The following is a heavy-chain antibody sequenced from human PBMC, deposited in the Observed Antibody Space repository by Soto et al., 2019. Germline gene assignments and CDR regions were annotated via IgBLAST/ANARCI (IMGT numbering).Heavy chain of an antibody. CDR3: ARRMDGYSSSWYWFDP. D-gene: IGHD6-13*01. CDR2: INHSGST. V-gene: IGHV4-34*01. J-gene: IGHJ5*02. Sequence: QVQLQQWGAGLLKPSETLSLTCAVYGGSFSGYYWSWIRQPPGKGLEWIVEINHSGSTNYNPSLKSRVTISVDTSKNQFSLKLSSVTAADTAVYYCARRMDGYSSSWYWFDPWGQGTLVTVSS. CDR1: GGSFSGYY.